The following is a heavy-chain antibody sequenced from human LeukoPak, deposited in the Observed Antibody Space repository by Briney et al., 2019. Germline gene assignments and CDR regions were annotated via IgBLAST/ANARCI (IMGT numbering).Heavy chain of an antibody. CDR1: GYSISSGYY. CDR3: ARVQVPAAIWFDP. V-gene: IGHV4-38-2*02. J-gene: IGHJ5*02. Sequence: SETLSLTCTVSGYSISSGYYWGWIRQSPETGLEWIGSFYQSGSTYYNPSLKSRVTISLDTSKNQFSLKLSSVTAADTAVYYCARVQVPAAIWFDPWGQGTLVTVSS. CDR2: FYQSGST. D-gene: IGHD2-2*01.